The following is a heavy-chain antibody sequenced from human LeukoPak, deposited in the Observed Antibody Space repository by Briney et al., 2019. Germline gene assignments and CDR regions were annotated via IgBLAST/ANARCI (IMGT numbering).Heavy chain of an antibody. D-gene: IGHD3-10*01. Sequence: PGGSLRLSCAASGFTFSSYSMNWVRQAPGKGLEWVSYISSSSSTIYYADSVKGRFTISRDNAKNSLYLQMNSLRVEDTAVYYCARVQGGPLPDMVRGVMDAFDIWGQGTMVTVSS. CDR3: ARVQGGPLPDMVRGVMDAFDI. CDR1: GFTFSSYS. J-gene: IGHJ3*02. CDR2: ISSSSSTI. V-gene: IGHV3-48*04.